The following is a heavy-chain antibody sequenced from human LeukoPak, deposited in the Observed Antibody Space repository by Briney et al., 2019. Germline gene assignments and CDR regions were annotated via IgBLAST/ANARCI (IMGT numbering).Heavy chain of an antibody. V-gene: IGHV1-2*02. D-gene: IGHD1-26*01. CDR1: GYTFTGYY. J-gene: IGHJ4*02. CDR3: ARVVGAASD. CDR2: INPNSGDT. Sequence: ASVNVSCKASGYTFTGYYMHWVRQAPGQGLEWMGWINPNSGDTNYAQKFQGRVTMTRDTSISTAYMELNRLRSDDTAVYYCARVVGAASDWGQGTLVTVSS.